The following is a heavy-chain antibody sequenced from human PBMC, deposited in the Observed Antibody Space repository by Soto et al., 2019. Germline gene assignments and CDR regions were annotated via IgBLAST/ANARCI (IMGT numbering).Heavy chain of an antibody. CDR3: AREGWFGELSRWFDP. Sequence: SETLSLTCTVSGGSISSYYWSWIRQPPGKGLEWIGYIYYSGSTNYNPSLKSRVTISVDTSKNQFSLKLSSVTAADTAVYYCAREGWFGELSRWFDPWGQGTLVTVS. V-gene: IGHV4-59*01. D-gene: IGHD3-10*01. CDR2: IYYSGST. J-gene: IGHJ5*02. CDR1: GGSISSYY.